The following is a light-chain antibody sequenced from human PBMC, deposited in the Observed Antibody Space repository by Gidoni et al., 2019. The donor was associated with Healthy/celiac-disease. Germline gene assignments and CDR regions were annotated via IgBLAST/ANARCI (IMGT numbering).Light chain of an antibody. CDR1: QSVSSSY. J-gene: IGKJ2*01. V-gene: IGKV3-20*01. Sequence: EIVLTKSPGTLSLSPGERATLSCMASQSVSSSYVAGYQQKPGQAPRLLIYGEASRATGIPDRVSGSGSGTDFTLNISRLEPEDLAVYYCQQYGSVYTWGQGTKLEIK. CDR3: QQYGSVYT. CDR2: GEA.